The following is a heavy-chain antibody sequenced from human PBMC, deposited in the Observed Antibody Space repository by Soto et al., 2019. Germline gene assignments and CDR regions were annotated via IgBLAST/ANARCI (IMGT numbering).Heavy chain of an antibody. CDR2: IIPVFDAT. V-gene: IGHV1-69*06. CDR1: GGTFTSYA. Sequence: QVQLVQSGAEVKKPGSSVTVSCKASGGTFTSYAISWVRQAPGQGLEWMGGIIPVFDATTYAQRFQGRVTITADKSTSTAYMDLRSLRSEDTAVYYCAGDPAYHHEIESGYRQNWFDPWGQGTLVTVSS. J-gene: IGHJ5*02. D-gene: IGHD3-3*01. CDR3: AGDPAYHHEIESGYRQNWFDP.